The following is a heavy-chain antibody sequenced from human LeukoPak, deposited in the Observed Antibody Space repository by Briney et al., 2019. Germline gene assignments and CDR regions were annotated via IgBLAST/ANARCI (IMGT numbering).Heavy chain of an antibody. J-gene: IGHJ4*02. CDR2: IKQDGSEK. CDR3: ARDQPFGSY. Sequence: GGSLRLSCVASGFAFNTYWMAWVRHSPGKGLEWVANIKQDGSEKNYVNSVKGRFTISRDNAKNSLYLQMNSLRAEDTAVYYCARDQPFGSYWGQGTLVTVSS. D-gene: IGHD3-10*01. V-gene: IGHV3-7*03. CDR1: GFAFNTYW.